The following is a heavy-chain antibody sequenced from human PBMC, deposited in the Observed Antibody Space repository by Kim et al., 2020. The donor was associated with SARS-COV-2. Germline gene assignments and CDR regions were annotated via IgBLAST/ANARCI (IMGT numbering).Heavy chain of an antibody. Sequence: VKGRFTISRDNSKNTLYLQMNSLRAEDTAVYYCARDRGSYYYGSGSLALYWGQGTLVTVSS. CDR3: ARDRGSYYYGSGSLALY. D-gene: IGHD3-10*01. V-gene: IGHV3-30*07. J-gene: IGHJ4*02.